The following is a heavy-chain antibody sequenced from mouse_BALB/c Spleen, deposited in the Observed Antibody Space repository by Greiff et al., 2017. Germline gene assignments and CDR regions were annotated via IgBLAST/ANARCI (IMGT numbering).Heavy chain of an antibody. Sequence: QVQLQPSGAELVGPWVSVEISLKGSWYTFPDYAMNWGKQGHAKRLEWIGVISTYYGYASYNQKFKGKATMTGDKSSSTAYMELARLTSEDSAIYYCAEGRYGFAYWGQGTLVTVSA. V-gene: IGHV1-67*01. J-gene: IGHJ3*01. CDR3: AEGRYGFAY. D-gene: IGHD2-14*01. CDR2: ISTYYGYA. CDR1: WYTFPDYA.